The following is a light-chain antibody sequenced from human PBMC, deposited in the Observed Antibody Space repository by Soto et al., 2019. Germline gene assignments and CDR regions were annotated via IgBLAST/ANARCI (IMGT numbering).Light chain of an antibody. V-gene: IGKV1-33*01. J-gene: IGKJ5*01. CDR3: QQYDSLPLT. CDR2: DVS. CDR1: QDISNY. Sequence: DIQMTQSPPSLSVSVGDRVTITCQASQDISNYLHWFQQKPGKAPQLLIFDVSNLQTGVPSRFSGGGSGTAFALTISSLEPEDIATYYCQQYDSLPLTFGQGTRLEI.